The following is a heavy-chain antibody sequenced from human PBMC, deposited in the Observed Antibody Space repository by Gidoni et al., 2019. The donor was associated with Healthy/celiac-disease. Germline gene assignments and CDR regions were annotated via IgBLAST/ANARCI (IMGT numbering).Heavy chain of an antibody. V-gene: IGHV4-34*01. CDR1: GGSFSGYY. J-gene: IGHJ3*02. Sequence: QVQLQQWGAGLLKPSETLSLTCAVYGGSFSGYYWSWICQPPGKGLEWIGEINHSGSTNYNPSLKSRVTISVDTSKNQFSLKLSSVTAADTAVYYCARVQTSGSYYKNDDAFDIWGQGTMVTVSS. CDR2: INHSGST. D-gene: IGHD3-10*01. CDR3: ARVQTSGSYYKNDDAFDI.